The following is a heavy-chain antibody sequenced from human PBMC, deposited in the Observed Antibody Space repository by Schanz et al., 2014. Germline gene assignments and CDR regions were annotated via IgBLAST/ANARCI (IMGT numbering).Heavy chain of an antibody. D-gene: IGHD2-15*01. CDR2: ISSSSSTR. V-gene: IGHV3-48*01. CDR1: GITFSSHS. J-gene: IGHJ6*02. CDR3: ARDFLLEQLGYSHYYYAMDV. Sequence: MQLVESGGGLVKPGGSLRLSCAASGITFSSHSFNWVRQAPGKGLEWISYISSSSSTRYYADSVKGRFTISRDNAKNSLFLQMNSLRAEDTAVYYCARDFLLEQLGYSHYYYAMDVWGQGTTVTVSS.